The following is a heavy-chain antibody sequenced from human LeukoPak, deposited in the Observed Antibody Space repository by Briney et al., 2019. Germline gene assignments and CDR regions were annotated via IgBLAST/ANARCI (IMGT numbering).Heavy chain of an antibody. CDR3: ARGAYSSSWSSAYYFDY. CDR1: GFTFDDYA. Sequence: GVSLRLSCAASGFTFDDYAMHWVRQAPGKGLEWVSGISWNSGSIGYADSVKGRFTISRDNAKNSLYLQMSSLRAEDTALYYCARGAYSSSWSSAYYFDYWGQGTLVTVSS. CDR2: ISWNSGSI. D-gene: IGHD6-13*01. J-gene: IGHJ4*02. V-gene: IGHV3-9*01.